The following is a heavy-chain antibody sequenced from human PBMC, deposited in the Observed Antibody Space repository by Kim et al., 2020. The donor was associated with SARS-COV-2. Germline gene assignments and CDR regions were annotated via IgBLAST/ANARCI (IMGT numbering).Heavy chain of an antibody. Sequence: GGSLRLSCAASGFTFSSYAMSWVRQAPGKGLEWVSAISGSGGSTYYADSVKGRFTISRDNSKNTLYLQMNSLRAEDTAVYYCAKAITFGGVIVHTDFDYWGQGTLVTVSS. J-gene: IGHJ4*02. CDR1: GFTFSSYA. CDR3: AKAITFGGVIVHTDFDY. V-gene: IGHV3-23*01. D-gene: IGHD3-16*02. CDR2: ISGSGGST.